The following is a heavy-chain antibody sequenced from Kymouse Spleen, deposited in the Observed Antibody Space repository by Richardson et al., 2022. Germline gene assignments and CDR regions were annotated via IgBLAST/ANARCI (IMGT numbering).Heavy chain of an antibody. V-gene: IGHV3-33*01. CDR3: ARDLRGYSYGYGWFDP. CDR1: GFTFSSYG. CDR2: IWYDGSNK. Sequence: QVQLVESGGGVVQPGRSLRLSCAASGFTFSSYGMHWVRQAPGKGLEWVAVIWYDGSNKYYADSVKGRFTISRDNSKNTLYLQMNSLRAEDTAVYYCARDLRGYSYGYGWFDPWGQGTLVTVSS. J-gene: IGHJ5*02. D-gene: IGHD5-18,IGHD5-18*01.